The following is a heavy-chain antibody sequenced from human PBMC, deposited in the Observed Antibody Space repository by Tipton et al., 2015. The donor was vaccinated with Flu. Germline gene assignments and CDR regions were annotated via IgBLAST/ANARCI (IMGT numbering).Heavy chain of an antibody. Sequence: QSGPEVKKPGASVKVSCKASGYTFTGYYMHWVRQAPGQGLEWMGWINPNSGGTNYAQKFQGRVTMTRDTAISTAYMELSRLRSDDTAVYYGARVDESSSWYRSFDYWGQGTLVTVSS. V-gene: IGHV1-2*02. J-gene: IGHJ4*02. CDR2: INPNSGGT. D-gene: IGHD6-13*01. CDR3: ARVDESSSWYRSFDY. CDR1: GYTFTGYY.